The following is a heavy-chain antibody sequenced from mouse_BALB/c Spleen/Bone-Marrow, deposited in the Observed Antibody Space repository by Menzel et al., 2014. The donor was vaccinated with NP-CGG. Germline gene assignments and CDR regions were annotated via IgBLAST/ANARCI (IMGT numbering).Heavy chain of an antibody. D-gene: IGHD1-2*01. V-gene: IGHV4-1*02. J-gene: IGHJ2*01. CDR3: ARLSYYGLTDY. CDR2: INPESSTI. Sequence: EVKVVESGGGLVQPGGSLKPSCTASGFDFSRYWMSWVRQAPGKGLQWIGEINPESSTINYTPSLKDKFIISRDNAKNTLYLQMSKVRSEDTALYYCARLSYYGLTDYWGQGTTLTVSS. CDR1: GFDFSRYW.